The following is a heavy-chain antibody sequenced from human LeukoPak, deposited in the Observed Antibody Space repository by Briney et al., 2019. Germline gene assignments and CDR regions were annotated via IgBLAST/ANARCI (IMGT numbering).Heavy chain of an antibody. D-gene: IGHD2-2*01. J-gene: IGHJ4*02. CDR1: GGSISSGDYY. Sequence: SETLSLTCTVSGGSISSGDYYWSWIRQPPGKGLEWIGYIYYSGSTYYNPSLKSRVTISVDTSKNQFSLKLSSATAADTAVYYCARGYCSSPSCPPRYWGQGTLVTVSS. CDR2: IYYSGST. CDR3: ARGYCSSPSCPPRY. V-gene: IGHV4-30-4*01.